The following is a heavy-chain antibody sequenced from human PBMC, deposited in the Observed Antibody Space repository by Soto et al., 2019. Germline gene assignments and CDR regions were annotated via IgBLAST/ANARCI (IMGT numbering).Heavy chain of an antibody. V-gene: IGHV4-30-4*01. J-gene: IGHJ4*02. D-gene: IGHD3-10*01. CDR1: VGSISSGDYY. Sequence: QVQLQESGPGLVKPSQTLSLTCTVSVGSISSGDYYWSWIRQPPGKGLEWIGYIYYSGSTYYNPSPKSGVTISVDTSKNQFPLKLSSVTAADTAVYYCARAQGSGFLVSWGQGTLVTVSS. CDR2: IYYSGST. CDR3: ARAQGSGFLVS.